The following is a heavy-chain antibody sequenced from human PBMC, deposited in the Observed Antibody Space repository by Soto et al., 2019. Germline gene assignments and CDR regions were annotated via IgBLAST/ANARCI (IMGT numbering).Heavy chain of an antibody. D-gene: IGHD3-3*01. Sequence: GGSLRLSCAASGFTFSSYGMNWVRQAPGKGLEWVAVISYDGSNKYYADSVKGRFTISRDNSKNTLYLQMNSLRAEDTAVYYCAKEFGRFLEWLLPYYYYGMDVWGQGTTVTVSS. V-gene: IGHV3-30*18. J-gene: IGHJ6*02. CDR2: ISYDGSNK. CDR1: GFTFSSYG. CDR3: AKEFGRFLEWLLPYYYYGMDV.